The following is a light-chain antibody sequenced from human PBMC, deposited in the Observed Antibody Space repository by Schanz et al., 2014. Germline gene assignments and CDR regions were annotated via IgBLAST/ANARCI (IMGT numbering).Light chain of an antibody. J-gene: IGKJ1*01. CDR2: TAS. CDR3: QQFITTPT. CDR1: QNINIY. V-gene: IGKV1-39*01. Sequence: DIRLTQSPSSLSASVGDRVTITCRASQNINIYVNWYQHQPGRAPKLLIYTASNLQSGVLSRFSGSGSGTDFTLTISSLQPEDFATYYCQQFITTPTFGQGTKVEIK.